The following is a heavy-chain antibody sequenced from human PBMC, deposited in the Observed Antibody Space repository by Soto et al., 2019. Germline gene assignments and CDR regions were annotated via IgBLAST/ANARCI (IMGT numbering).Heavy chain of an antibody. CDR2: IYYSGST. CDR1: GGTISSYY. Sequence: SETLSLTCTVSGGTISSYYWSLIRQPPGKGLEWIGYIYYSGSTNYNPSLKSRVTISVETSKNQFSLKLSSVTAAETAVYYCARQDANRSGYYHYWSQGTLVTVSS. D-gene: IGHD3-22*01. V-gene: IGHV4-59*01. J-gene: IGHJ4*02. CDR3: ARQDANRSGYYHY.